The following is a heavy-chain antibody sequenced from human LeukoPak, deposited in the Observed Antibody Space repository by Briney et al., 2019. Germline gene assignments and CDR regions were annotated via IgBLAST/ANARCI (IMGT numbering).Heavy chain of an antibody. Sequence: GGSLRLSCAASGFTFDDYAMHWVRQAPGKGLEWVSGISWNSGHIGYADSVKGRFTISRDNSKNTLHLQMNSLRAEDTAVYYCAKDLGLLPDYWGRGTLVTVSS. V-gene: IGHV3-9*01. CDR3: AKDLGLLPDY. J-gene: IGHJ4*02. D-gene: IGHD5-18*01. CDR1: GFTFDDYA. CDR2: ISWNSGHI.